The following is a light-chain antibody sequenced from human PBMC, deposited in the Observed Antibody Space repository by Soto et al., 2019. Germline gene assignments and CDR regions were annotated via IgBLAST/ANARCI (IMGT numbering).Light chain of an antibody. CDR3: SSYAGSNNLGV. CDR2: EVS. V-gene: IGLV2-8*02. Sequence: QSALTQPPSASRSPGQSVTISCTGTSSDVGGYNYVSWYQQHPGKAPKLMIYEVSKRPSWVPDRFSGSKSGNTASLTVSGLQAEDEADYYCSSYAGSNNLGVFGTGTKLTVL. CDR1: SSDVGGYNY. J-gene: IGLJ1*01.